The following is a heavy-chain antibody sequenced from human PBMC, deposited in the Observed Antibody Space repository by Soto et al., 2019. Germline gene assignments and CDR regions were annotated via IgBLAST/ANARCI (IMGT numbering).Heavy chain of an antibody. Sequence: GGSLRLSCAASGFTFDDYAMHWVRQAPGKGLEWVSGISWNSGSIGYADSVKGRFTISRDNAKNSLYLQMNSLRAEDTALYYCAKDIGIAVAGGGYFDYWGQGTLVTVSS. CDR3: AKDIGIAVAGGGYFDY. V-gene: IGHV3-9*01. D-gene: IGHD6-19*01. CDR1: GFTFDDYA. CDR2: ISWNSGSI. J-gene: IGHJ4*02.